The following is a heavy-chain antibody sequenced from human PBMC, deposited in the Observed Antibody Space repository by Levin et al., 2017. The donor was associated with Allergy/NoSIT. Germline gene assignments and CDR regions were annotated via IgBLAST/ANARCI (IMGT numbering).Heavy chain of an antibody. CDR1: GFTFSGSA. Sequence: GGSLRLSCAASGFTFSGSAIHWVRQASGKGPEWVGRIRNKANSYATAYAASVKGRFTISRDDSKNTAYLQMNNLKTEDTAIYYCTRHKDYSSSRYTRADNSYFGMDVWGQGTTVTVSS. D-gene: IGHD6-13*01. J-gene: IGHJ6*02. CDR3: TRHKDYSSSRYTRADNSYFGMDV. CDR2: IRNKANSYAT. V-gene: IGHV3-73*01.